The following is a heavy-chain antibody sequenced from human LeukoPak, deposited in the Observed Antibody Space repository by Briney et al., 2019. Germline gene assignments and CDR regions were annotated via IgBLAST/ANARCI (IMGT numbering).Heavy chain of an antibody. CDR3: ARHRYYDFWSGYYTNDY. D-gene: IGHD3-3*01. CDR2: IYYSGST. J-gene: IGHJ4*02. CDR1: GGSISSSSYY. Sequence: SETLSLTCTVSGGSISSSSYYWGWIRRPPGKGLEWIGSIYYSGSTYYNPSPKSRVTISVDTSKNQFSLKLSSVTAADTAVYYCARHRYYDFWSGYYTNDYWGQGTLVTVSS. V-gene: IGHV4-39*01.